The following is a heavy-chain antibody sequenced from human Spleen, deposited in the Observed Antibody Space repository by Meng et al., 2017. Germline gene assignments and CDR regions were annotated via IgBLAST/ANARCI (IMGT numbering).Heavy chain of an antibody. D-gene: IGHD3-10*01. V-gene: IGHV4-39*07. CDR3: ARGSLRGFGELMPIDY. J-gene: IGHJ4*02. CDR1: GGSISSSSYY. Sequence: SETLSLTCTVSGGSISSSSYYWGWIRQPPGKGLEWIGSIYYSGSTYYNPSLKSRVTISVDTSKNQFSLKLSSVTAADTAVYYCARGSLRGFGELMPIDYWGQGTLVTVSS. CDR2: IYYSGST.